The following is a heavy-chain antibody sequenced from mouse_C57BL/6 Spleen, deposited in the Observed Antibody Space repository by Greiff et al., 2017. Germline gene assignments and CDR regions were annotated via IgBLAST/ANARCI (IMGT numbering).Heavy chain of an antibody. CDR2: IDPSDSET. J-gene: IGHJ3*01. CDR1: GYTFTSYW. D-gene: IGHD1-1*01. Sequence: VQLQQPGAELVRPGSSVKLSCKASGYTFTSYWMHWVKQRPIQGLEWIGNIDPSDSETHYNQKFKDKATLTVDKSSSTAYMQLSSLTSEDSAVYYCARGEYYPLAYWGQGTLVTVSA. CDR3: ARGEYYPLAY. V-gene: IGHV1-52*01.